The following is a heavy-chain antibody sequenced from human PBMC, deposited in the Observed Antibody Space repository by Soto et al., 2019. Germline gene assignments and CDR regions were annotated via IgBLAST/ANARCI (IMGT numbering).Heavy chain of an antibody. J-gene: IGHJ4*02. V-gene: IGHV3-53*01. D-gene: IGHD6-13*01. CDR1: GLTVSSSY. Sequence: PGGSLRLSCAASGLTVSSSYMSWVRQAPGKGLQWVSVIYSAGSTYYANSVKGRFTISRDISTNMVYLQMSSLTDEDTAVYYCARAREQESSSAIFFDIWGQGALVTVSS. CDR2: IYSAGST. CDR3: ARAREQESSSAIFFDI.